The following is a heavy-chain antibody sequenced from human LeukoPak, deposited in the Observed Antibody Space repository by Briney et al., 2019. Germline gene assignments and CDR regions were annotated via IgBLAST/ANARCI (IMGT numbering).Heavy chain of an antibody. D-gene: IGHD3-16*01. CDR3: TRDRAYSTFDY. CDR2: ISSSGNTT. J-gene: IGHJ4*02. CDR1: GFTFSDNY. Sequence: GGSLRLSCAASGFTFSDNYMSWIRQAPGKGLEWVSYISSSGNTTKNADSVKGRFTITRDNAKNSLYLQMNSLRAEDTAVYYCTRDRAYSTFDYWGQGALVTVSS. V-gene: IGHV3-11*04.